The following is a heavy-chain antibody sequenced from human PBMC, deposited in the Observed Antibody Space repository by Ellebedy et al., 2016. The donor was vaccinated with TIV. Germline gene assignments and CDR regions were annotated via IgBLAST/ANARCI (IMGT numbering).Heavy chain of an antibody. CDR3: TRHEEIQLRLALGYYYGMDV. Sequence: LSLTCAASGFTFSGSAMHWVRQASGKGLAWVGRIRSKANSYATAYAASVKGRFTISRDDSKNTAYLQMNSLKTEDTAVYYCTRHEEIQLRLALGYYYGMDVWGQGTTVTVSS. CDR2: IRSKANSYAT. D-gene: IGHD5-12*01. V-gene: IGHV3-73*01. CDR1: GFTFSGSA. J-gene: IGHJ6*02.